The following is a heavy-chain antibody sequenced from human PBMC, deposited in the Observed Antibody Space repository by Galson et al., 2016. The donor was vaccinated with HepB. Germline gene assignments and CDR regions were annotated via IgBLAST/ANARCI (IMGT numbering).Heavy chain of an antibody. V-gene: IGHV4-59*01. CDR3: ARNYAEGLSSYYYMDV. Sequence: SETLSLTCTVSGGSINRYYWSWVRQPPGKGLEWIGYIYYTGSTTYNPSLKSRVVISVDTSKNQFSLRLSSVTAADTAAYYCARNYAEGLSSYYYMDVWGKGTTVTVSS. CDR2: IYYTGST. D-gene: IGHD4-17*01. J-gene: IGHJ6*03. CDR1: GGSINRYY.